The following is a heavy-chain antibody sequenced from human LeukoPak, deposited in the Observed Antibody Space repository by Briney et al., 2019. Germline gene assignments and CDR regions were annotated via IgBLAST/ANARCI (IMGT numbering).Heavy chain of an antibody. J-gene: IGHJ4*02. V-gene: IGHV3-33*01. CDR2: IWYDGSNA. D-gene: IGHD6-6*01. Sequence: PGGSLRLSCAASGFTFSSYGMHWVRQAPGKGLEWVAVIWYDGSNAYYADSVKGRFTISRDNSKNTAYLQMNSLRAEDTAVYYCAPYSSSSIAEYWGQGTLVTVSS. CDR1: GFTFSSYG. CDR3: APYSSSSIAEY.